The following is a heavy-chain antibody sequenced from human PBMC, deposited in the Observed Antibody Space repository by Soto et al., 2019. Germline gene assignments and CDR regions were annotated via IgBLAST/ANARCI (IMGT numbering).Heavy chain of an antibody. V-gene: IGHV3-33*01. CDR1: GFTFSSYG. CDR2: IWYDGSNK. Sequence: QVQLVESGGGVVQPGRSPRLSCAASGFTFSSYGMHWVRQAPGKGLEWVAVIWYDGSNKYYADSVKGRFTISRDNSKNTLYLQMNSLRAEDTAVYYCARGSYDFWSGYWRDYYYYYGMDVWGQGTTVTVSS. J-gene: IGHJ6*02. CDR3: ARGSYDFWSGYWRDYYYYYGMDV. D-gene: IGHD3-3*01.